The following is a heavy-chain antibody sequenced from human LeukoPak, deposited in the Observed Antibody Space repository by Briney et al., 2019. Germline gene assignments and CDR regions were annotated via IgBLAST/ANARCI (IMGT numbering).Heavy chain of an antibody. Sequence: GASVKVSCKASGYTFTSYDINWVRQATGQGLEWMGWMNRNSGNTGYAQKFQGRVTITRNTSISTAYMELSSLRSEDTAVYYCARGIRTQRWPDYYMDVWGKGTTVTVSS. CDR3: ARGIRTQRWPDYYMDV. CDR2: MNRNSGNT. J-gene: IGHJ6*03. V-gene: IGHV1-8*03. D-gene: IGHD1-14*01. CDR1: GYTFTSYD.